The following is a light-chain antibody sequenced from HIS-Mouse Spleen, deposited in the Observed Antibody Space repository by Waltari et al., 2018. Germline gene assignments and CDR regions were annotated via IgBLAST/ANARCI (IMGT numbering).Light chain of an antibody. V-gene: IGLV2-8*01. CDR3: SSYAGSNNYV. J-gene: IGLJ1*01. Sequence: QSALTQPPSASGSPGQSVTIPCPGPSSDVGRYNHVSWYQQHPGKAPNLMIYEVIKRPSGVPDRFSGSKSGNTASLTVSGLQAEDEADYYCSSYAGSNNYVFGTGTKVTVL. CDR1: SSDVGRYNH. CDR2: EVI.